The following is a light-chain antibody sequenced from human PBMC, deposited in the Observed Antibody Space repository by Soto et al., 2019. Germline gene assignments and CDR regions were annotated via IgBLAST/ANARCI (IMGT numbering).Light chain of an antibody. J-gene: IGLJ1*01. V-gene: IGLV2-14*01. CDR2: DVN. Sequence: QSALAQPASVSGSFGQSITISCSGPNTDLGVYGYVSWYQHHPGKAPQLLIYDVNIRPSGISDRFSGSKSGDTASLTISGLLPEDEAHYLCFSKISGFIYAFGTGTKVTVL. CDR3: FSKISGFIYA. CDR1: NTDLGVYGY.